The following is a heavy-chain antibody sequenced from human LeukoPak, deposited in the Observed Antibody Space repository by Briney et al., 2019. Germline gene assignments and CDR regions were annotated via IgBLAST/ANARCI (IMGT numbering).Heavy chain of an antibody. CDR1: GYTFTNYW. CDR3: ARHNSRYTRHYEFDF. J-gene: IGHJ4*02. V-gene: IGHV5-51*01. CDR2: IYPGDSET. D-gene: IGHD2/OR15-2a*01. Sequence: GESLKISCKGSGYTFTNYWIGWVRQMPGKGLEWMGIIYPGDSETRYSPSFQAQVTMSADKSITTAYLQWSSLRASDTAMYYCARHNSRYTRHYEFDFWGQGTLVTVSS.